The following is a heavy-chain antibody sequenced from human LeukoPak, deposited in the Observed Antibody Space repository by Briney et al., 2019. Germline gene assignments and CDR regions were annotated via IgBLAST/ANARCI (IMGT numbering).Heavy chain of an antibody. Sequence: ASVKVSCKASGYTFTDYYIHWVRQAPGQGLEWMGWINPKGGGTNYAQKFQGLVTMSSDTSITTAYMELSRLTSDDTAVYYCARTQPPCTSCLLLDYWGQGTLVTVSS. V-gene: IGHV1-2*02. J-gene: IGHJ4*02. CDR3: ARTQPPCTSCLLLDY. D-gene: IGHD2-2*01. CDR2: INPKGGGT. CDR1: GYTFTDYY.